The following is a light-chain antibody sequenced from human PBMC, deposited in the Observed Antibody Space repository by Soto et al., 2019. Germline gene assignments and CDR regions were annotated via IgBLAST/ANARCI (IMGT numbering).Light chain of an antibody. CDR2: STN. V-gene: IGLV8-61*01. Sequence: QTVVTQEPSLSVFPAGTVTLTCGLNSGSVSTDNYPSWYQQTPGQAPRTLIYSTNTRSPGVPDRFSGSILANKAALTITGAQADDESDYYCVLYMGRGISVFGGGTKVTVL. CDR1: SGSVSTDNY. CDR3: VLYMGRGISV. J-gene: IGLJ3*02.